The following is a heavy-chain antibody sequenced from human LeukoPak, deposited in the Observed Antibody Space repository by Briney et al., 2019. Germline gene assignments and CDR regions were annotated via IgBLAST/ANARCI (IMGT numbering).Heavy chain of an antibody. CDR3: AKDREVTTPFDY. Sequence: PGGSLRLSCAASAFTFSDYGMHWVRQAPGKGLEWVAFIRYDGSNKYYADSVKGRFTISRDNSKNTLYLQMNSLRAEDTAVYYCAKDREVTTPFDYWGQGTLVTVSS. CDR2: IRYDGSNK. J-gene: IGHJ4*02. D-gene: IGHD4-17*01. CDR1: AFTFSDYG. V-gene: IGHV3-30*02.